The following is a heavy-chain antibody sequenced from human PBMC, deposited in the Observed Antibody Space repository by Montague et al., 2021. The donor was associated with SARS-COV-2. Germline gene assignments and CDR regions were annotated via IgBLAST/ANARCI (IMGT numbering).Heavy chain of an antibody. Sequence: TLSLTCTVSGGSISSGSYYWSWIRQPAGKGLEWIGRIYTSGSTNYNPSLKSRVTISVDTSKNQFSLKLSSVTAADTAVYYCASEQILVVPAAPYYYYGMDVWGQGTPVTVSS. CDR1: GGSISSGSYY. V-gene: IGHV4-61*02. D-gene: IGHD2-2*01. CDR2: IYTSGST. CDR3: ASEQILVVPAAPYYYYGMDV. J-gene: IGHJ6*02.